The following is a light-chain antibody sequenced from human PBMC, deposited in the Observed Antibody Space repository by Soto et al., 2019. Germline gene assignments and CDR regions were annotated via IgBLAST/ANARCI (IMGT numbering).Light chain of an antibody. CDR2: DAS. J-gene: IGKJ4*01. V-gene: IGKV1D-13*01. Sequence: AIQLTQSPSSLSASVGDRVTITCRASQGISSALAWYQQKPGKAPKLLIYDASSLESGVPSRFSGSGSGTDFTRTISSLQPEDFATYYCQQFNNYPQLTFGGGTKVEIK. CDR3: QQFNNYPQLT. CDR1: QGISSA.